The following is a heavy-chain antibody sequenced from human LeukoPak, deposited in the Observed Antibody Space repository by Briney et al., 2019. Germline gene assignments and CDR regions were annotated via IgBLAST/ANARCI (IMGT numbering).Heavy chain of an antibody. CDR1: GYTFTGYY. CDR2: ISAYNGNT. J-gene: IGHJ4*02. V-gene: IGHV1-18*04. Sequence: ASVKVSCKASGYTFTGYYMHWVRQAPGQGLEWIGWISAYNGNTNYAQKLQGRVTMTTDTSTSTAYMELRSLRSDDTAVYYCARHRIAVAGYLSDYWGQGTLVTVSS. CDR3: ARHRIAVAGYLSDY. D-gene: IGHD6-19*01.